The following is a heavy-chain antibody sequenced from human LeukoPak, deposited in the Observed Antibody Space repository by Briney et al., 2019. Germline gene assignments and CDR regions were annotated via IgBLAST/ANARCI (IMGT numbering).Heavy chain of an antibody. CDR2: IIPIFGTA. J-gene: IGHJ4*02. CDR1: GGTFSSYA. V-gene: IGHV1-69*05. CDR3: ARERYYDSSGYYFFDY. D-gene: IGHD3-22*01. Sequence: SVKVSSKASGGTFSSYAISWVRQAPGQGLEWMGRIIPIFGTANYAQKFQGRVTITTDESTSTAYMELSSLRSEDTAVYYCARERYYDSSGYYFFDYWGQGTLVTVSS.